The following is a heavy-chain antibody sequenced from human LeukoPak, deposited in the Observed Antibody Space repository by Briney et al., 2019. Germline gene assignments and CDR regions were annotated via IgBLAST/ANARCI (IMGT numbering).Heavy chain of an antibody. Sequence: PGGSLRFSCTASGFTFSGSAMHWVRQAPGKGLEWVGRIRSKANSYATVYAASVKGRFTISRDDSKNTAYLQMNSLKAEDTAVYYCTSGLSVRRSNNTPVDYWGQGTLVTVSS. CDR1: GFTFSGSA. CDR3: TSGLSVRRSNNTPVDY. D-gene: IGHD1-1*01. CDR2: IRSKANSYAT. J-gene: IGHJ4*02. V-gene: IGHV3-73*01.